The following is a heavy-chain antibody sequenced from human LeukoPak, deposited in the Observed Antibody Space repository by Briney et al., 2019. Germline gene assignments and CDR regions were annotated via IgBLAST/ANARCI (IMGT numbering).Heavy chain of an antibody. V-gene: IGHV1-46*01. CDR2: INPSGGST. Sequence: ASVKVSCKASGYSSAYVFTTYPMHWVRQGPGQGLEWMGIINPSGGSTRYAQKFQGRITMTRDTSTSTVYMELSSLRSEDTAVYYCARGGVAIQDLNYFDYWGQGTLVTVSS. CDR3: ARGGVAIQDLNYFDY. D-gene: IGHD2-21*01. J-gene: IGHJ4*02. CDR1: GYSSAYVFTTYP.